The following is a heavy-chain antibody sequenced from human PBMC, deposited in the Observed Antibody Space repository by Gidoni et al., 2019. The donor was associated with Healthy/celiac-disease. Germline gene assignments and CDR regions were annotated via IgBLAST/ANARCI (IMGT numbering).Heavy chain of an antibody. V-gene: IGHV1-46*01. CDR1: GYTFTSYY. CDR3: ARDLMRVPSIAARFPYY. Sequence: QVQLEQSGAAVKKPGASVKVSCKASGYTFTSYYMHWVRQAPGQGLEWMGIINPSGGSTSYAQKFQGRVTMTRDTSTSTVYMELSSLRSEDTAVYYCARDLMRVPSIAARFPYYWGQGTLVTVSS. D-gene: IGHD6-6*01. J-gene: IGHJ4*02. CDR2: INPSGGST.